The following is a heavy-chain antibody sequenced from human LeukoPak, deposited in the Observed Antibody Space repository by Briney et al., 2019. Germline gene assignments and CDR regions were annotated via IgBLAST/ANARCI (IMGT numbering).Heavy chain of an antibody. CDR3: ARAVAYGIDTGYFDY. J-gene: IGHJ4*02. D-gene: IGHD2-15*01. V-gene: IGHV4-61*08. CDR1: GGSISSGGYY. Sequence: SETLSLTCAVSGGSISSGGYYWSWIRQPPGKGLEWIGYIYYTGSTNYSPSLRSRVTILVDTSKNQFSLKVSSVTAADTAVYYCARAVAYGIDTGYFDYWGQGTLVTVSS. CDR2: IYYTGST.